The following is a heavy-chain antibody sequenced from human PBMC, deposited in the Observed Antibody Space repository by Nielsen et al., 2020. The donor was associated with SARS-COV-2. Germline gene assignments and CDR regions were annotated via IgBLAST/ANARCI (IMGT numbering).Heavy chain of an antibody. CDR3: ARGYYDILYAFDI. J-gene: IGHJ3*02. CDR2: IWYDGSNK. D-gene: IGHD3-9*01. V-gene: IGHV3-33*08. Sequence: GESLKISCAASGFTFSNAWMSWVRQAPGKGLEWVAVIWYDGSNKYYADSVKGRFTISRDNSKNTLYLQMNSLRAEDTAVYYCARGYYDILYAFDIWGQGTMVTVSS. CDR1: GFTFSNAW.